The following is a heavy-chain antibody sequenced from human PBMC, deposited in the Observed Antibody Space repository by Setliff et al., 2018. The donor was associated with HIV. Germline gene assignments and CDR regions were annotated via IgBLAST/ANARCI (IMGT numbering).Heavy chain of an antibody. CDR2: IYHAGNT. CDR3: ARGTTLNVVPDAFDI. Sequence: SQTLSLTCTVTGYSISSGYYWAWIRQPPGKGLEWIGYIYHAGNTYYNPSLKSRVTISVDTSKNQISLRLNSLTAADTAVYYCARGTTLNVVPDAFDIWGQGTMVTVSS. CDR1: GYSISSGYY. V-gene: IGHV4-38-2*02. J-gene: IGHJ3*02. D-gene: IGHD4-17*01.